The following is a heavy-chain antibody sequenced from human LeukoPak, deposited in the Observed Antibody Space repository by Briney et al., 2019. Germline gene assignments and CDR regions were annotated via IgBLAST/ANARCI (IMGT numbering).Heavy chain of an antibody. CDR3: AKRGVVIRVFLVGFHKEAYYFDS. J-gene: IGHJ4*02. V-gene: IGHV3-23*01. Sequence: GGSLRLSCAVSVITLSNYGMSWVRQAPGKGLEWVAGISDSGGSTKYADSVKGRFTISRDNPKKTLSLQMSSLRAEDTAVYFCAKRGVVIRVFLVGFHKEAYYFDSWGQGALVTVSS. D-gene: IGHD3-10*01. CDR2: ISDSGGST. CDR1: VITLSNYG.